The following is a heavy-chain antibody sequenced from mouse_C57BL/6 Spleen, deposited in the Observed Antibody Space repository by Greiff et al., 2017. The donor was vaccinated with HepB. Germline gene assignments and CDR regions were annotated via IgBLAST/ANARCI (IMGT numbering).Heavy chain of an antibody. J-gene: IGHJ4*01. CDR3: ARKENYYGRGAMDY. CDR1: GYTFTSYW. Sequence: VQLQQPGAELVKPGASVKLSCKASGYTFTSYWMQWVKQRPGQGLEWIGEIDPSDSYTNYNQKFKGKATLTVDTSSSTAYMQLNSLTSEDSAVYYCARKENYYGRGAMDYWGQGTSVTVSS. V-gene: IGHV1-50*01. CDR2: IDPSDSYT. D-gene: IGHD1-1*01.